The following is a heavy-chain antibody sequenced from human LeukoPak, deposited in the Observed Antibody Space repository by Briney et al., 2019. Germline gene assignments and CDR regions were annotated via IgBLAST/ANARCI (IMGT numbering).Heavy chain of an antibody. D-gene: IGHD1-26*01. CDR1: GGSISSSSYY. CDR2: IYYSGST. Sequence: SETLSLTCTVSGGSISSSSYYWGWIRQPPGKGLEWIGSIYYSGSTYYNPSLKSRVTISVDTSKNQFSLKLSSVTAADTAVHYCARQRSGSYYGGFYFDYWGQGTLVTVSS. CDR3: ARQRSGSYYGGFYFDY. V-gene: IGHV4-39*01. J-gene: IGHJ4*02.